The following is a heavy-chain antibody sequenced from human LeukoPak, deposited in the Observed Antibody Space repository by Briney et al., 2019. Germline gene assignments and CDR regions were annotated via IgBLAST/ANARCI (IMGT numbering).Heavy chain of an antibody. CDR1: GFTINSYA. V-gene: IGHV3-23*05. J-gene: IGHJ4*02. CDR2: LGPTGINT. Sequence: GGSLRLSCAASGFTINSYAMSWVRQAPGKGLEWVSGLGPTGINTYFADSVKGRFTMSRDNSKNTLYLQMNSLRAEDTAVYYCAKKWEQWLPYSDSWGQGTLVTVSS. D-gene: IGHD6-19*01. CDR3: AKKWEQWLPYSDS.